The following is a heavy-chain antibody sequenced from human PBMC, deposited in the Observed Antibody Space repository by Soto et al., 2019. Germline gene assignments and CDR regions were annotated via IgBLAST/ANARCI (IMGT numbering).Heavy chain of an antibody. Sequence: QITLKESGPTRVRPTQTLTLTCTFSGFSLSTSGVGVGWIRQPPGKALEWLAVIYWDDDKRYNPSLQTRLTISKDTSRNEVDLTMTNMDPVDTATYHCAHTLWRGYKAWFDPWGQGTLVTVSS. CDR3: AHTLWRGYKAWFDP. CDR2: IYWDDDK. CDR1: GFSLSTSGVG. J-gene: IGHJ5*02. V-gene: IGHV2-5*02. D-gene: IGHD3-3*01.